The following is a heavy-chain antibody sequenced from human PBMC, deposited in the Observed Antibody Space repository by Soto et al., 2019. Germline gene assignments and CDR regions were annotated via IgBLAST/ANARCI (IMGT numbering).Heavy chain of an antibody. J-gene: IGHJ2*01. CDR1: GYSFTGYY. Sequence: QMQLVQSGAEVKPPGASVKVSCKASGYSFTGYYLHWVRQAPGQGLEWMGWINPNSGATNYVQKFQGWLTMARDTSISTAYMELRGLRSDDTAVYYCARGVAVPTAGSWYFDLWGRGTLVTVSS. CDR2: INPNSGAT. CDR3: ARGVAVPTAGSWYFDL. D-gene: IGHD2-2*01. V-gene: IGHV1-2*04.